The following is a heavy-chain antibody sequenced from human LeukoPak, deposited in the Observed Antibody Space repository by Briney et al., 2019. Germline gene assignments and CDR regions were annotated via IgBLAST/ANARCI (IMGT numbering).Heavy chain of an antibody. D-gene: IGHD6-19*01. CDR2: ISSSSSTI. V-gene: IGHV3-48*01. CDR3: AREGYSSGWYSPTFDP. CDR1: GFTFSSYG. Sequence: GGSLRLSCAASGFTFSSYGMNWVRQAPGKGLEWVSYISSSSSTIYYADSVKGRFTISRDNAKNSLYLQMNSLRAEDTAVYYCAREGYSSGWYSPTFDPWGQGTLVTVSS. J-gene: IGHJ5*02.